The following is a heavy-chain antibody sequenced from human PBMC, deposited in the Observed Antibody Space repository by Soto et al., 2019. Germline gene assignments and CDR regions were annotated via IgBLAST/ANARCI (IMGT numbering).Heavy chain of an antibody. D-gene: IGHD6-13*01. V-gene: IGHV4-34*01. CDR3: AREKESSSWYVRVDYFDY. Sequence: QVQLQQWGAGLLKPSETLSLTCAVYGGSFSGYYWSWIRQPPGKGLEWIGEINHSGSTNYNPSLKSRVTISVDTSKNQFSLKLSSVPAADTAVYYCAREKESSSWYVRVDYFDYWGQGTLVTVSS. CDR1: GGSFSGYY. J-gene: IGHJ4*02. CDR2: INHSGST.